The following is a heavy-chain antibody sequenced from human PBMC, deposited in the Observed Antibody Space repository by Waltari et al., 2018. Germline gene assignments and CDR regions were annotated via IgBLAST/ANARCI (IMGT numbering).Heavy chain of an antibody. J-gene: IGHJ4*02. CDR2: FDPEDGET. D-gene: IGHD6-13*01. V-gene: IGHV1-24*01. Sequence: QVQLVQSGAEVKKPGASVKVSCKVSGYTLTELSMHWVRQAPGKGLEWMGGFDPEDGETIYAQKFQGRVTMIEDTSTDTAYMELSSLRSEDTAVYYCATDVAAANIFDYWGQGTLVTVSS. CDR3: ATDVAAANIFDY. CDR1: GYTLTELS.